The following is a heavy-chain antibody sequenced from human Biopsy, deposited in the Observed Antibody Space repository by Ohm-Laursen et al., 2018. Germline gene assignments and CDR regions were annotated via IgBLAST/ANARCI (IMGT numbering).Heavy chain of an antibody. J-gene: IGHJ4*02. CDR3: AKAGTLVTGIDFDY. CDR2: IYSSGSS. CDR1: GDPISNLY. V-gene: IGHV4-4*07. Sequence: GTLSLNCIFSGDPISNLYWTWIRQPAGKGLEWIGRIYSSGSSSYNPSLKSRVTMSIDASMNQFSLKLTSVTAADTAVYYCAKAGTLVTGIDFDYWGQGTLVTVSS. D-gene: IGHD5-18*01.